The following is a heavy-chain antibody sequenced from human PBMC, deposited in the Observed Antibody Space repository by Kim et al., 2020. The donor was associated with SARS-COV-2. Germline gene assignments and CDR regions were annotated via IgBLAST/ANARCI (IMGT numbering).Heavy chain of an antibody. D-gene: IGHD3-3*02. V-gene: IGHV3-15*01. Sequence: GGSLRLSCTVSGFNFADAWMSWVRQAPGKGLEWVCRIKTKNDGWPTDYAAPVKGRFTISRDDSKNTVYLQTNSLQIEDTAVYYCTTDPRIWGQGTMVTVSS. CDR3: TTDPRI. J-gene: IGHJ3*01. CDR1: GFNFADAW. CDR2: IKTKNDGWPT.